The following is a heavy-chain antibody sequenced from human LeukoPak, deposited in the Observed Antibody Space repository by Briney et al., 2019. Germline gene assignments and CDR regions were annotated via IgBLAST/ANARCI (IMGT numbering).Heavy chain of an antibody. D-gene: IGHD1-26*01. J-gene: IGHJ4*02. Sequence: GGSLRLSCAASGFTFSSYWMSWVRQAPGKGLVWVSRINSDGSSTSYADSVKGRFTISRDNAKNTLYLQMNSLRAEDTAVYYCARDEGATEFDYWGQGTLVTVSS. CDR3: ARDEGATEFDY. CDR1: GFTFSSYW. V-gene: IGHV3-74*01. CDR2: INSDGSST.